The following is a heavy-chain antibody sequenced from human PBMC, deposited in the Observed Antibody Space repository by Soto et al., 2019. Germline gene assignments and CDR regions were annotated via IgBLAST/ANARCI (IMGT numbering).Heavy chain of an antibody. V-gene: IGHV3-21*01. CDR1: GFTFSSYS. J-gene: IGHJ6*02. D-gene: IGHD3-9*01. CDR3: ARDPPYYDILTGYYIPAPLYYYYGMDV. Sequence: GGSLRLSCAASGFTFSSYSMNWVRQAPGKGLEWVSSISSSSSYIYYADPVKGRFTISRDNAKNSLYLQMNSLRAEDTAVYYCARDPPYYDILTGYYIPAPLYYYYGMDVWGQGTTVTVSS. CDR2: ISSSSSYI.